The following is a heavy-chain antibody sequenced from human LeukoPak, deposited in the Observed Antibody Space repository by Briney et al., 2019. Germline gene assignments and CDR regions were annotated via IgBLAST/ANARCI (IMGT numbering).Heavy chain of an antibody. CDR2: INQDGSEK. CDR1: GFTFSSHW. Sequence: GGSLRLSCAASGFTFSSHWMSWVRQAPGKGLEWVANINQDGSEKYYVDSVKGRFTISRDNAKNSLYLQMNSLRAEDTAVYYCARAPRYWGQGTLVTVSS. V-gene: IGHV3-7*01. J-gene: IGHJ4*02. CDR3: ARAPRY.